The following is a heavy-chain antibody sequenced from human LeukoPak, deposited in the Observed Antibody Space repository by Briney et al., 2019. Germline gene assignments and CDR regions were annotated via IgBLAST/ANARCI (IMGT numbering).Heavy chain of an antibody. CDR1: GGSISSYY. D-gene: IGHD5-24*01. J-gene: IGHJ5*02. CDR3: AREARDGYLS. V-gene: IGHV4-59*01. CDR2: IYYSGST. Sequence: SETLSLTCTVSGGSISSYYWSWIRQPPGKGLEWIGYIYYSGSTNYNPSLKSRVTISVDTSKNQFSLKLSSVTAADTAVYYCAREARDGYLSWGQGTLVTVSS.